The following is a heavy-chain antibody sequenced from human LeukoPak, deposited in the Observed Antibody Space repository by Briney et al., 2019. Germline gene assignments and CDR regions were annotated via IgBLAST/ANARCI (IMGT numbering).Heavy chain of an antibody. CDR3: ATDQLWGPLL. J-gene: IGHJ4*02. CDR1: GFTFSNYS. CDR2: ISSSSSYI. Sequence: KSGGSLRLSCAASGFTFSNYSMNWVRQAPGKGLEWVSSISSSSSYIYYADSVKGRFTISRDNAKNSLYLQMNSLRAEDTAVYYCATDQLWGPLLWGQGTLVTVSS. V-gene: IGHV3-21*01. D-gene: IGHD3-16*01.